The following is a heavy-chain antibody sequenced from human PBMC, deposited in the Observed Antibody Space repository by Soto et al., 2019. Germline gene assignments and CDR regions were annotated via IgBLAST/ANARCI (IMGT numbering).Heavy chain of an antibody. Sequence: QVQLVQSGAEVKKPGSSVKVSCKASGGTFSSYAISWVRQAPGQGLEWMGGIIPIFGTANYAQKFQGRVTITADESTSTAYMELSSLRSEDTAVYYCARVVGTRRLGELSHYCYYYGMDVWGQGTTVTVSS. D-gene: IGHD3-16*02. CDR3: ARVVGTRRLGELSHYCYYYGMDV. CDR1: GGTFSSYA. CDR2: IIPIFGTA. J-gene: IGHJ6*02. V-gene: IGHV1-69*01.